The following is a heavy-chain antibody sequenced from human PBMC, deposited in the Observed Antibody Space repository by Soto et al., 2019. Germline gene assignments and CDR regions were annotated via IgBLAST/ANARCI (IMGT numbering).Heavy chain of an antibody. D-gene: IGHD3-9*01. Sequence: SAVKVSCKASGCTFSSYAISWVRQAPRHGPELMGWLIPIIRIAYYAQKWRCRVTITADASTISAYMELSSLGAEDSAVYFCAREPYISNYDILTDPHPGGMDVWGQYTAVTVT. CDR1: GCTFSSYA. CDR3: AREPYISNYDILTDPHPGGMDV. V-gene: IGHV1-69*10. CDR2: LIPIIRIA. J-gene: IGHJ6*02.